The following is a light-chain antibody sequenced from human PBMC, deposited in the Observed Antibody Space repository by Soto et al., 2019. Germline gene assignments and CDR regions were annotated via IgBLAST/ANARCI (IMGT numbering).Light chain of an antibody. CDR2: LGS. J-gene: IGKJ4*01. V-gene: IGKV2-28*01. CDR1: QSLLYDNGYIY. Sequence: DIVMTQSPLSLPVTPGEPASISCRSSQSLLYDNGYIYLDWHLQKPGRSPQLLIYLGSNRASGVPDRFSGSVSGTDFTLEISRVEAEDVGLYYCMQTLQTPRTFGGGTKVEIK. CDR3: MQTLQTPRT.